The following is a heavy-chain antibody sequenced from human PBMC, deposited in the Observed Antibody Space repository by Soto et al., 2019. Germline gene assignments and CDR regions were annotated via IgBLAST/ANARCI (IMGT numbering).Heavy chain of an antibody. CDR3: ARVLRYYYGMDV. V-gene: IGHV3-48*04. J-gene: IGHJ6*02. CDR2: ISSSGSTI. CDR1: GFTVSSYG. Sequence: EVQLVESGGGLVQPGGSLRLSCAASGFTVSSYGMNWVRQAPGKGLEWVSHISSSGSTIFYADSVKGRFTISRDNAKNSLYLQMNSLRVEDTAVYYCARVLRYYYGMDVWGQGTTVTVAS.